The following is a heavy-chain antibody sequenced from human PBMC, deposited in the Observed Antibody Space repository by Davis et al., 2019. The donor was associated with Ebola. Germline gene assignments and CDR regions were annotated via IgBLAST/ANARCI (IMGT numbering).Heavy chain of an antibody. CDR3: ARDIGYCSGGSCYSGWFDP. J-gene: IGHJ5*02. V-gene: IGHV1-18*04. D-gene: IGHD2-15*01. CDR2: ISAYNGNT. Sequence: ASVKVSCKASGYTFSSYGLSWVRQAPGQGLEWMGWISAYNGNTNYAQKFQGRVTITRDTSASTAYMELSSLRSEDTAVYYCARDIGYCSGGSCYSGWFDPWGQGTLVTVSS. CDR1: GYTFSSYG.